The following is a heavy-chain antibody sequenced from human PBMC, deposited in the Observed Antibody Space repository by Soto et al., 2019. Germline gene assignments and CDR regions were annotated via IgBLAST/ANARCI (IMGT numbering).Heavy chain of an antibody. Sequence: QVHLVQSGAEVKKPGASVKVSCKASGYTFTSYGITWVRQAPGQGLEWMGWISAHNGNTDYAQKLQGRVIVTRDTPTSTASMELMSLISDDTAVYYGARGRYGDYWGQGALVTVSS. CDR3: ARGRYGDY. CDR2: ISAHNGNT. V-gene: IGHV1-18*01. CDR1: GYTFTSYG. J-gene: IGHJ4*02. D-gene: IGHD1-1*01.